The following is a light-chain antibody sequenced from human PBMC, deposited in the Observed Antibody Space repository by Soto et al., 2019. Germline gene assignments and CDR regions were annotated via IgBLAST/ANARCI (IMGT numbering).Light chain of an antibody. Sequence: QSVLTQPPSASGSPGQSVTISCTGTSSDVGGYNYVSWYQQHPGKAPKLMIYEVSKRPSGVPDLFSGSKSGNTASLTVSGLQAEDEADYYCSSYAGSLYVFGTGTKVTVL. CDR1: SSDVGGYNY. CDR2: EVS. CDR3: SSYAGSLYV. J-gene: IGLJ1*01. V-gene: IGLV2-8*01.